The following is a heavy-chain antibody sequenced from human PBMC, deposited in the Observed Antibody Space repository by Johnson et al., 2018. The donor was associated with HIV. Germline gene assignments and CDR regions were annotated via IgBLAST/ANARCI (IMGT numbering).Heavy chain of an antibody. D-gene: IGHD3-16*01. CDR1: GFTFKNYA. V-gene: IGHV3-30*04. CDR3: ALVLGALPGAFDI. J-gene: IGHJ3*02. Sequence: QVQLVESGGGVVQPGRSLRLSCAASGFTFKNYAMHWVRQAPGERLEWVAVISYDGHIKYYADSVKGRFTISRDNSRNALYLQMNSLRAEDTAVFYCALVLGALPGAFDIWGQGTLVTVSS. CDR2: ISYDGHIK.